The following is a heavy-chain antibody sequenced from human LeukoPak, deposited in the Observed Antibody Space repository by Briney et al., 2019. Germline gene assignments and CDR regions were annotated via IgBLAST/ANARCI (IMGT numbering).Heavy chain of an antibody. CDR1: GGSFSGYY. CDR2: INHSGST. V-gene: IGHV4-34*01. Sequence: PSETLSLTCAVYGGSFSGYYWSWIRQPPGKGLEWIGEINHSGSTNYNPSLKSRVTISVDTSKNQFSLKLSSVTAADTAVYYCAREMGPRSHYFDYWGQGTLVTVSS. CDR3: AREMGPRSHYFDY. D-gene: IGHD2-15*01. J-gene: IGHJ4*02.